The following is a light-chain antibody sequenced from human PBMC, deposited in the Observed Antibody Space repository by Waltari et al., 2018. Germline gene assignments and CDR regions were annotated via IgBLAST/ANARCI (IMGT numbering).Light chain of an antibody. CDR3: QQYNNWPPIT. CDR2: DAS. CDR1: QSVSNN. V-gene: IGKV3-15*01. J-gene: IGKJ5*01. Sequence: EAMMTQSPATLSVSPGDRATLPSRASQSVSNNVAWFQQKPGQAPSLLIYDASTRATGVPARFSGSGSGTEFTLTISSLQTEDFAVYYCQQYNNWPPITFGQGTRLEIK.